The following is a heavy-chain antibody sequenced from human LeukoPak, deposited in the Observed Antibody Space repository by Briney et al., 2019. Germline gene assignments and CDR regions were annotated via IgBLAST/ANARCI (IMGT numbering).Heavy chain of an antibody. D-gene: IGHD3-10*01. CDR3: ARGRVVRGVIPTTNLDY. V-gene: IGHV7-4-1*02. Sequence: ASVKVSCKASGYTFTSYAMNWVRQAPGQGLEWMGWINTNTGNPTYAQGFTGRFVFSLDTSVSTAYLQISSLKAEDTAVYYCARGRVVRGVIPTTNLDYWGQGTLVTVSS. J-gene: IGHJ4*02. CDR1: GYTFTSYA. CDR2: INTNTGNP.